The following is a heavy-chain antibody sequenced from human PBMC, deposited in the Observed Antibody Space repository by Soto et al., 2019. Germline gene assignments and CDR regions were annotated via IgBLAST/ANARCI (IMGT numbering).Heavy chain of an antibody. CDR1: GGSITSYR. J-gene: IGHJ4*02. CDR3: ARESGDNWDYEAY. V-gene: IGHV4-4*07. Sequence: QVQLQESGPGLVKPLETLSLTCTVSGGSITSYRWSRIRQSAGKGLEWIGRINTSGNTHYNPSLKSRVTVSIDTSRNQFFLTVNSVTAADSAVYYCARESGDNWDYEAYWGQGTPVTVSS. D-gene: IGHD1-7*01. CDR2: INTSGNT.